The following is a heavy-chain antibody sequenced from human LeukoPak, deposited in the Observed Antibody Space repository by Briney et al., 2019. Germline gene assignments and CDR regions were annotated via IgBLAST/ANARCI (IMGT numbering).Heavy chain of an antibody. CDR2: INHSGST. CDR3: ARRRTYYYDSSGYYVTFFDY. Sequence: SETLSLTCAVYGGSFSGYYWSWIRQPPGKGLEWIGEINHSGSTNYNPSLKSRVTISVDTSKNQFSLKLSSVPAADTAVYYCARRRTYYYDSSGYYVTFFDYWGQGTLVTVSS. V-gene: IGHV4-34*01. CDR1: GGSFSGYY. D-gene: IGHD3-22*01. J-gene: IGHJ4*02.